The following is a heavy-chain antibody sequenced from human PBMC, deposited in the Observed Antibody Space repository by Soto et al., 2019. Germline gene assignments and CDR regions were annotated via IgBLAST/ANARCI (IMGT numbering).Heavy chain of an antibody. CDR3: AKAPFRRPYYFYGMDV. J-gene: IGHJ6*02. D-gene: IGHD3-10*01. V-gene: IGHV3-30*18. CDR2: ISEDAETD. CDR1: GFTFSDFG. Sequence: QVRVVESGGGVVQPGGSLRLSCVASGFTFSDFGMHWVRQGPGKGLEWLAVISEDAETDFHADSVKGRFTVSRDNFKETLYLQMNSLTTDDSGVYFCAKAPFRRPYYFYGMDVWGQGTTVIVSS.